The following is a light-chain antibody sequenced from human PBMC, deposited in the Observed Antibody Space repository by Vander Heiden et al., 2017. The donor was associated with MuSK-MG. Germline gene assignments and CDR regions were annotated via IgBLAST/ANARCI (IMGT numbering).Light chain of an antibody. CDR3: QQSDSTPYT. Sequence: DIQMTQHPSSLSASVGDRGTITCRASQSISSYLNWYQQKPGKAPKLLIYAASSLQSGVPSRLSGSGSGTDFTLTISSLQPEDFATYYCQQSDSTPYTFGPGTKVEIK. V-gene: IGKV1-39*01. CDR2: AAS. J-gene: IGKJ2*01. CDR1: QSISSY.